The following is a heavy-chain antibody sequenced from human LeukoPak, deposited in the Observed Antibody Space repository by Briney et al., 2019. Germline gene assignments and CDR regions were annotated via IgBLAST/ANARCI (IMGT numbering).Heavy chain of an antibody. Sequence: GASVKVSCKASGYTFTSYGISWVRQAPGQGLEWMGWISAYNGNTSYAQKLQGRVTMTTDTSTSTANMELRSLRSDDTAVYYCARDRSGYDPRHFDYWGQGTLVTVSS. V-gene: IGHV1-18*01. D-gene: IGHD5-12*01. CDR3: ARDRSGYDPRHFDY. CDR1: GYTFTSYG. CDR2: ISAYNGNT. J-gene: IGHJ4*02.